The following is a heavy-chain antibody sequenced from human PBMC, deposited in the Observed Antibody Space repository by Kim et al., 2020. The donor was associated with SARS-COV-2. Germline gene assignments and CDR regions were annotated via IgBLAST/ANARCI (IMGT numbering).Heavy chain of an antibody. Sequence: GGSLRLSCAASGFTFSSYGMHWVRQAPGKGLEWVAVISYDGSNKYYADSVKGRFTISRDNSKNTLYLQMNSLRAEDTAVYYCAKGDIVVVSYYFDYWGQGTLVTVSS. CDR1: GFTFSSYG. CDR2: ISYDGSNK. D-gene: IGHD2-21*01. J-gene: IGHJ4*02. CDR3: AKGDIVVVSYYFDY. V-gene: IGHV3-30*18.